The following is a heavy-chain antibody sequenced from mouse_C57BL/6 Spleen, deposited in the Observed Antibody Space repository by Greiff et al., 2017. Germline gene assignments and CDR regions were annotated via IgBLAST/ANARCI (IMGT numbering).Heavy chain of an antibody. CDR2: IYPGDGDT. CDR1: GYAFSSSW. J-gene: IGHJ2*01. D-gene: IGHD2-4*01. V-gene: IGHV1-82*01. Sequence: QVQLKESGPELVKPGASVKISCKASGYAFSSSWMNWVKQRPGKGLECIGRIYPGDGDTNYNGKFKGKATLTADKSSSTAYMQLSSLTSEDSAVYFCARDYDYDDGYFDYWGQGTTLTVSS. CDR3: ARDYDYDDGYFDY.